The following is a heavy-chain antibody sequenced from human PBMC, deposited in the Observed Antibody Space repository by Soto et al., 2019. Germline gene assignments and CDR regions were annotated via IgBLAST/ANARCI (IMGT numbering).Heavy chain of an antibody. Sequence: GGSLRLSCAASGFTFSSYEMNWVRQAPGKGLEWVSYISSSGSTIFYADSVKGRFTISRDNAKNSLYLQMNSLRAEDTAVYYCARDDGLGLAPYYGMDVWGQGTTVTVSS. V-gene: IGHV3-48*03. J-gene: IGHJ6*02. CDR2: ISSSGSTI. CDR1: GFTFSSYE. CDR3: ARDDGLGLAPYYGMDV. D-gene: IGHD3-10*01.